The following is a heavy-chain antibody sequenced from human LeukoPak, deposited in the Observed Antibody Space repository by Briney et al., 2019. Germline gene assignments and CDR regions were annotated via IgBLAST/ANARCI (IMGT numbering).Heavy chain of an antibody. CDR2: ISAYNGNT. CDR1: GYTFTNYG. Sequence: ASVKVSCKASGYTFTNYGISWVRQAPRQGLEWMGWISAYNGNTNYAQKLQGRVTMTTDTSTSTAYMELRSLRSDDTAVYYCASSWKADYGDSRVGVEYDYWGQGTLVTVSS. D-gene: IGHD4-17*01. CDR3: ASSWKADYGDSRVGVEYDY. J-gene: IGHJ4*02. V-gene: IGHV1-18*01.